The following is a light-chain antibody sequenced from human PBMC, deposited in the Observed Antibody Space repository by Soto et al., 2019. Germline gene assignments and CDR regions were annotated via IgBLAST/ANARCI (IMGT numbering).Light chain of an antibody. Sequence: QSVLTQPASVSGSPGQSITISCTGTSSDVGGYNYVSWYQQHPGNAPKLMIYDVSNRPSGVSNRFSGSKSGNTASLTISGLQAEDEADYYCSSYTSSSTHYVFGTGTKVTVL. CDR2: DVS. CDR1: SSDVGGYNY. V-gene: IGLV2-14*01. J-gene: IGLJ1*01. CDR3: SSYTSSSTHYV.